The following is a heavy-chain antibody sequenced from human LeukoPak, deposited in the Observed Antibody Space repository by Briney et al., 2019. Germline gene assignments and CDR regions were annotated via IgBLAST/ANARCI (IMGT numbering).Heavy chain of an antibody. Sequence: SVKVSCKAFGGSFSSEAISWVRQAPGQGLEWMGGIIPIFGTANYAQKFQGRVTITTDESTSTAYMELSSLRSEDTAVYYCARGFFGYYDSSGENAFDIWGQGAMVTVSS. CDR1: GGSFSSEA. CDR2: IIPIFGTA. V-gene: IGHV1-69*05. J-gene: IGHJ3*02. CDR3: ARGFFGYYDSSGENAFDI. D-gene: IGHD3-22*01.